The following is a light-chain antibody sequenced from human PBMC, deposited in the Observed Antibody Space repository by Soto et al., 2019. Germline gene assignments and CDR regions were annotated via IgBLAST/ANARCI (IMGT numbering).Light chain of an antibody. CDR1: QSVNIN. CDR3: HQYNNWPPT. V-gene: IGKV3-15*01. CDR2: GAS. J-gene: IGKJ3*01. Sequence: EIGTSQSSATVSVTPGERATLSCRASQSVNINLAWYQQKPGQAPRLLIYGASTRATGIPARFSGSGSGTEFTLTISSLQSEDFAVYYCHQYNNWPPTFGPGTKVDIK.